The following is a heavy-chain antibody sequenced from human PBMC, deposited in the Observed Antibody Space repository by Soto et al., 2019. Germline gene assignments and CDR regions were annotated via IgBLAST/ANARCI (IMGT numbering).Heavy chain of an antibody. CDR1: GGSIRIGHYY. Sequence: SETLSLTCTVSGGSIRIGHYYWTCIRQLPGKGLEWIGFIFNSGNAYYNPSLKSRLAISVDTSKNQFSLKLDSVTAADTALYYCARADNDYYVDSWGQGALVTVSS. D-gene: IGHD2-21*02. CDR2: IFNSGNA. CDR3: ARADNDYYVDS. J-gene: IGHJ4*02. V-gene: IGHV4-31*03.